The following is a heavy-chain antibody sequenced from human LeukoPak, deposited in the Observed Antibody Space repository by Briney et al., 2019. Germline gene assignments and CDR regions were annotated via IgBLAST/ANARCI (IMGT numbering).Heavy chain of an antibody. CDR2: IIPILGIA. J-gene: IGHJ5*02. D-gene: IGHD3-22*01. CDR1: GGTFSSYA. Sequence: SVKVSCKASGGTFSSYAISWVRQAPGQGLEWMGRIIPILGIANYAHKFQGRVTMTRDTSTSTVYMELSNLIPEDTAVYYCARADSGGDSSGYKWFDPWGQGTLVTVSS. V-gene: IGHV1-69*04. CDR3: ARADSGGDSSGYKWFDP.